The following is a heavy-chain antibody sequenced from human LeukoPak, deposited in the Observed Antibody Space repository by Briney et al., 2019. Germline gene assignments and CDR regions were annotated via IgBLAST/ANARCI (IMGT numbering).Heavy chain of an antibody. Sequence: ASVKVSCKASGGTFSSYANSWVRQAPGQGLEWMGGIIPIFGTATYAQKLQGRVTITADESTSTAYMELSSLRSEDTAVYYCARGAGPYYYYYMDVWGKGTAVTVSS. D-gene: IGHD3-10*01. CDR3: ARGAGPYYYYYMDV. CDR1: GGTFSSYA. J-gene: IGHJ6*03. V-gene: IGHV1-69*13. CDR2: IIPIFGTA.